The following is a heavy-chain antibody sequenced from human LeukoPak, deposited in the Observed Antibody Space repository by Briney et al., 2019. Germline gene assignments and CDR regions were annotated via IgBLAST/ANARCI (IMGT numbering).Heavy chain of an antibody. Sequence: SETLSLTCTVSGGSISSGAYYWSWIRQHPGKGLEWIGYIYYSGSTYYNPSLKSRVTISVDTSKNQFSLKLSSVTAADTAVYYCARDGVRGALDYWGQGTLVTVSS. V-gene: IGHV4-31*03. J-gene: IGHJ4*02. CDR1: GGSISSGAYY. CDR2: IYYSGST. D-gene: IGHD3-10*01. CDR3: ARDGVRGALDY.